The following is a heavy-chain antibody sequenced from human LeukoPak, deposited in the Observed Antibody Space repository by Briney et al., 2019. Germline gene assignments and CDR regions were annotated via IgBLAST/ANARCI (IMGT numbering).Heavy chain of an antibody. J-gene: IGHJ4*02. D-gene: IGHD5-24*01. V-gene: IGHV4-59*08. CDR3: ARREMALRATDY. CDR1: GGSISSYY. Sequence: PSETLSLTCTVSGGSISSYYWSWIRQPPGKGLEWIGYVYFSGSTNYSPSLTNYNPSLKSRATISGDTSMNQFSLKLSSVTAADTAVYYCARREMALRATDYWGQGTLVTVSS. CDR2: VYFSGSTNYSPSLT.